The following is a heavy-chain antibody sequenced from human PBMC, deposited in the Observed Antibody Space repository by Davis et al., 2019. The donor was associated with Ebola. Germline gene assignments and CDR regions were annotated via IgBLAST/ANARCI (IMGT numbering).Heavy chain of an antibody. CDR1: GYTFTSYA. Sequence: ASVKVSCKASGYTFTSYAMHWVRQAPGQRLEWMGWINAGNGNTKYSQKFQGRVTITRDTSASTAYMELSSLRSEDTAVYYCAREVGAHWVYYYGMDVWGQGTTVTVSS. V-gene: IGHV1-3*01. CDR2: INAGNGNT. J-gene: IGHJ6*02. CDR3: AREVGAHWVYYYGMDV. D-gene: IGHD1-26*01.